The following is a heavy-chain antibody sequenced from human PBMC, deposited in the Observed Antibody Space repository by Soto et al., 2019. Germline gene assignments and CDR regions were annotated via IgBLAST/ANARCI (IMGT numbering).Heavy chain of an antibody. V-gene: IGHV3-30*18. J-gene: IGHJ6*02. CDR2: ISYDGSNK. D-gene: IGHD3-3*01. CDR3: AKDPLYYDFWSGYYRPLGYYYGMDV. Sequence: GGSLRLSCAASGFTFSSYGMHWVRQAPGKGLEWVAVISYDGSNKYYADSVKGRFTISRDNSKNTLYLQMNSLRAEDTAVYYCAKDPLYYDFWSGYYRPLGYYYGMDVWGQGTTVTVSS. CDR1: GFTFSSYG.